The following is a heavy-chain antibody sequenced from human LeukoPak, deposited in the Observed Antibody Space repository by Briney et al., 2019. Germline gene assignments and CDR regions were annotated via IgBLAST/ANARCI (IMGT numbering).Heavy chain of an antibody. CDR2: IYPGDSDT. J-gene: IGHJ4*02. V-gene: IGHV5-51*01. Sequence: GESLKISCKGSGYSFTSYWIGWVRQMPGKGLEWMGIIYPGDSDTRYSPSFQGQVTISADKSISTAYLQWNSLKASDTAMYYCATASISWYGVYYFDYWGQGTLVTVSS. CDR1: GYSFTSYW. D-gene: IGHD6-13*01. CDR3: ATASISWYGVYYFDY.